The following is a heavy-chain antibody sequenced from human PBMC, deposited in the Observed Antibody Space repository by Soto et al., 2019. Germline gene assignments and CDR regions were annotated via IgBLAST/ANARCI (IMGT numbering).Heavy chain of an antibody. V-gene: IGHV3-21*01. Sequence: GGSLRLSCAASGFNFNVYSMNWGRQAPGKGLEWISSISSSSNYIHYRDSVRGRFTISRDNAKNSLYLQLDSLRVEDTAVYFCARDRGSEVFDSWGQGTLVTVSS. CDR3: ARDRGSEVFDS. CDR2: ISSSSNYI. D-gene: IGHD5-12*01. CDR1: GFNFNVYS. J-gene: IGHJ5*01.